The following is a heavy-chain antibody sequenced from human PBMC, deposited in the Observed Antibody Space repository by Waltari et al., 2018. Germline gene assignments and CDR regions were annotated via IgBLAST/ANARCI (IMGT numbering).Heavy chain of an antibody. D-gene: IGHD1-26*01. J-gene: IGHJ4*02. CDR1: GFTFSSYA. CDR2: ISGSGGST. CDR3: AKDPRRGSYIFDY. V-gene: IGHV3-23*01. Sequence: EVQLLESGGGLVQPGGSLRLSCAASGFTFSSYAMSWVRPAPGKGLEGVSAISGSGGSTYYADSVKGRFTISRDNSKNTLYLQMNSLRAEDTAVYYCAKDPRRGSYIFDYWGQGTLVTVSS.